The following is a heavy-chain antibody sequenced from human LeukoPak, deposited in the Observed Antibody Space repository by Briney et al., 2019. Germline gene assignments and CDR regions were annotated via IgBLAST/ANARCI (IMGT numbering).Heavy chain of an antibody. CDR1: GGSISSGGYY. CDR3: ASLNYDYVWGSYRVFDY. CDR2: IYYSGST. V-gene: IGHV4-31*03. D-gene: IGHD3-16*02. J-gene: IGHJ4*02. Sequence: PSETLSLTCTVSGGSISSGGYYWSWIRQHPGKGLEWIGYIYYSGSTYYNPSLKSRVTISVDTSKNQFSLKLSSVTAADTAVYYCASLNYDYVWGSYRVFDYWGQGTLVTVSS.